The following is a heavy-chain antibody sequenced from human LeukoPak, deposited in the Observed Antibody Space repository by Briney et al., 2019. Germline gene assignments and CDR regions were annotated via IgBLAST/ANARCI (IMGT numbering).Heavy chain of an antibody. CDR2: IYYSGST. J-gene: IGHJ3*02. Sequence: SETLSLTCTVSGGSISSGGYYWSWIRQHPGKGLEWIGYIYYSGSTYYNPSLKSRVTISVDTSKNQFSLKLSSVTAADTAVYYCARRADYSGSYYVVGAFDIWGQGTMVTVSS. V-gene: IGHV4-31*03. D-gene: IGHD1-26*01. CDR3: ARRADYSGSYYVVGAFDI. CDR1: GGSISSGGYY.